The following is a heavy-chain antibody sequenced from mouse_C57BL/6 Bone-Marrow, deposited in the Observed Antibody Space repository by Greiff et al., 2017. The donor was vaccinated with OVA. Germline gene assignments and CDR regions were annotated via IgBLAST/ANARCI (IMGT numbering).Heavy chain of an antibody. Sequence: QVQLQQPGAELVKPGASVKMSCKASGYTFTSYWITWVKQRPGQGLEWIGDIYPGSGSTNYNEKFKSKATLTVDTSSSTAYMQLSSLTSEDSAVYYCARNWDDPAWFAYWGQGTLVTVSA. CDR3: ARNWDDPAWFAY. CDR2: IYPGSGST. J-gene: IGHJ3*01. V-gene: IGHV1-55*01. CDR1: GYTFTSYW. D-gene: IGHD4-1*01.